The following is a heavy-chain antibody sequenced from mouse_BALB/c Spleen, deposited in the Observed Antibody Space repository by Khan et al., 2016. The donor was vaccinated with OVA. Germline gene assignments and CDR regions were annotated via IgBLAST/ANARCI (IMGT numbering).Heavy chain of an antibody. CDR2: ISYSGST. J-gene: IGHJ2*01. V-gene: IGHV3-2*02. CDR3: ARTARIKY. D-gene: IGHD1-2*01. Sequence: VQLKQSGPGLVKPSQSLSLTCTVTGYSITSGYGWNWIRQFPGNKLEWMCYISYSGSTNYNPSFKSRISITPDTSKNQFFLQLNSVTTEDTATYYCARTARIKYWGQGTTLTVSS. CDR1: GYSITSGYG.